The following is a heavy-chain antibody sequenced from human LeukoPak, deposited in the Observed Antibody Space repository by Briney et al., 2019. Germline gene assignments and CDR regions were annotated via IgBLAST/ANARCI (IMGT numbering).Heavy chain of an antibody. CDR3: ARDRESYLDY. D-gene: IGHD1-26*01. V-gene: IGHV3-30-3*01. J-gene: IGHJ4*02. CDR2: ISYDGSNK. Sequence: PGGSLRLSCAASGFTFGSYAMHWVRQAPGKGLEWVAVISYDGSNKYYADSVKGRFTISRDNSKNTLYLQMNSLRAEDTAVYYCARDRESYLDYWGQGTLVTVSS. CDR1: GFTFGSYA.